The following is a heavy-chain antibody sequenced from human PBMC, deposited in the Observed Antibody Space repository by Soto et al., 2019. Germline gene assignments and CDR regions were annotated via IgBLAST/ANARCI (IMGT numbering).Heavy chain of an antibody. J-gene: IGHJ4*02. CDR3: ARVVRYNWNYPSTPFDY. Sequence: PSETLSLTCAVYGGSFSGYYWSWIRQPPGKGLEWIGEINHSGSTNYNPSLKSRVTISVDTSKNQFSLKLSSVTAADTAVYYCARVVRYNWNYPSTPFDYWGQGTLVTVSS. V-gene: IGHV4-34*01. D-gene: IGHD1-7*01. CDR1: GGSFSGYY. CDR2: INHSGST.